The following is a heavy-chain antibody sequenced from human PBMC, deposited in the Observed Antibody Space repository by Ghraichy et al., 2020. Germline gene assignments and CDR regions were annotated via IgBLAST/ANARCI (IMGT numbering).Heavy chain of an antibody. CDR2: IKQDGSEK. CDR1: GFTFSSYW. Sequence: GGSLRLSCAASGFTFSSYWMSWVRQAPGKGLEWVANIKQDGSEKYYVDSVKGRFTISRDNAKNSLYLQMNSLRAEDTAVYYCARDPYNLYYYGMDVWGQGTTVTVSS. J-gene: IGHJ6*02. D-gene: IGHD1-14*01. CDR3: ARDPYNLYYYGMDV. V-gene: IGHV3-7*01.